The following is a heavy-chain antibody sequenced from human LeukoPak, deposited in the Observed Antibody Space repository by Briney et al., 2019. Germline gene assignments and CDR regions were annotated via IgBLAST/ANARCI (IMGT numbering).Heavy chain of an antibody. CDR1: GGSISSSNW. CDR3: ATAYSGSYFYFDY. J-gene: IGHJ4*02. D-gene: IGHD1-26*01. Sequence: SGTLSLTCAVSGGSISSSNWWSWVRQPPGKGLEWIGEIYHSGSTNYNPSLKSRVTISVDKSKNQFSLKLSSVTAADTAVYYCATAYSGSYFYFDYRGQGTLVTVSS. CDR2: IYHSGST. V-gene: IGHV4-4*02.